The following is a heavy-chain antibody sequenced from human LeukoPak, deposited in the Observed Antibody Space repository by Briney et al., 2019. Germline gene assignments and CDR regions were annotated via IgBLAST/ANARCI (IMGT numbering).Heavy chain of an antibody. CDR3: ARGGAYGSESYSFDY. D-gene: IGHD3-10*01. CDR1: GYTFIAYY. V-gene: IGHV1-2*02. J-gene: IGHJ4*02. CDR2: INPKSGGT. Sequence: ASVKVSCKASGYTFIAYYIHWVRQAPEQGHEWMGWINPKSGGTNYAQKFQGRVTMTRDTSITTAYMELSRLRLDDTAIYYCARGGAYGSESYSFDYWGQGTLVTVSS.